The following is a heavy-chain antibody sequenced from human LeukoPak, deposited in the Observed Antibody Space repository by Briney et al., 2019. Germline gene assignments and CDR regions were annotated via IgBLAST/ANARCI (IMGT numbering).Heavy chain of an antibody. CDR2: VNAGNGNT. V-gene: IGHV1-3*01. D-gene: IGHD3-22*01. CDR3: ARVPLHDDSGHYYPH. J-gene: IGHJ1*01. CDR1: GYSFTNYG. Sequence: ASVKVSCKASGYSFTNYGMHWVRQAPGQRLEWMGWVNAGNGNTKYSQKFQGRVTIIRDTSASTAYMELSSLRSEDTAVYYCARVPLHDDSGHYYPHWGQGTLVTVSS.